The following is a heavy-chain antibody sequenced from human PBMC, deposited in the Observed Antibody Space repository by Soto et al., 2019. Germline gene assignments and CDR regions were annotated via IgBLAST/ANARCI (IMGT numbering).Heavy chain of an antibody. CDR1: GGSISGSTDF. V-gene: IGHV4-39*01. Sequence: PSETLSLTCTVSGGSISGSTDFWGWIRQPPGKGLEWIGTMYYTGSTYYNPSLKSRVTMSVDTSKNQFSLKLTSVTAADTAVYYFAIRARGVVNNWFDPWGQGALGTVST. J-gene: IGHJ5*02. D-gene: IGHD3-10*01. CDR3: AIRARGVVNNWFDP. CDR2: MYYTGST.